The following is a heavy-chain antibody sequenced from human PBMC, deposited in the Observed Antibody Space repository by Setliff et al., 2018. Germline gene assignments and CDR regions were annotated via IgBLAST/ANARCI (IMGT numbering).Heavy chain of an antibody. CDR2: ITHDGRKT. CDR1: GFTFNTYW. CDR3: TRDQDYYGMDV. Sequence: GGSLRLSCAGSGFTFNTYWMTWVRQAPGKGLEWVASITHDGRKTYILDSVKGRFTISRDNTKNSLYLQMNSLRGEDTAVYHCTRDQDYYGMDVWGQGTAVTVSS. V-gene: IGHV3-7*01. J-gene: IGHJ6*02.